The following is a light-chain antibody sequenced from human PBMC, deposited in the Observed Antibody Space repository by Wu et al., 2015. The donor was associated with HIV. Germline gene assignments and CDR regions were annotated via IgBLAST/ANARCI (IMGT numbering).Light chain of an antibody. V-gene: IGKV3-20*01. CDR2: GGS. CDR1: QGISSTY. J-gene: IGKJ4*01. Sequence: DILLTQSPGTLSLSPGERATLSCRASQGISSTYLAWYRQKPGQAPRLLIYGGSSRATDISDRLSGSGSGTDFTLTISSLEPEDFAVYFCQQYGSSPVTFGGGTKVEIK. CDR3: QQYGSSPVT.